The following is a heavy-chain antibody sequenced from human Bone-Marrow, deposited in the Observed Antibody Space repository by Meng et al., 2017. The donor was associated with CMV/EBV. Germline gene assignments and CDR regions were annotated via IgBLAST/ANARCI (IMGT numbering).Heavy chain of an antibody. J-gene: IGHJ5*02. CDR2: ITKDGINT. D-gene: IGHD3-22*01. V-gene: IGHV3-23*01. CDR3: AKRNYDSRRRS. Sequence: GGSLRLSCAASGFSFSSYTMNWVRQAPGKGLEWVSAITKDGINTYYADSVKGRFTISRDNSKNTLYLRMNSLRAEDTAIYYCAKRNYDSRRRSWGQGTPVTVSS. CDR1: GFSFSSYT.